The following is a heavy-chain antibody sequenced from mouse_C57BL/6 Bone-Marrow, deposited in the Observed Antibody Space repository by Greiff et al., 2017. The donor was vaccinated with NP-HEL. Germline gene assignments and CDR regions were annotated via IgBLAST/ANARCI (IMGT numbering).Heavy chain of an antibody. CDR3: TTEGADGGSSYYWYFDV. Sequence: QVQLKQPGAELVKPGASVKMSCKASGYTFTSYWITWVKQRPGQGLEWIGDIYPGSGSTNYNEKFKSKATLTVDTSSSTAYMQLSSLTSEDSAVYYCTTEGADGGSSYYWYFDVWGTGTTVTVSS. V-gene: IGHV1-55*01. CDR2: IYPGSGST. CDR1: GYTFTSYW. J-gene: IGHJ1*03. D-gene: IGHD1-1*01.